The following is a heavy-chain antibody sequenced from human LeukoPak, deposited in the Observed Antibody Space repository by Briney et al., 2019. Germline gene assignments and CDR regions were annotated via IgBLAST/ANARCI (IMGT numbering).Heavy chain of an antibody. V-gene: IGHV4-39*01. CDR2: IYYSGST. J-gene: IGHJ4*02. Sequence: PSETLSLTCTLSGGSISSSSYYWGWIRQPPGKGLEWIGSIYYSGSTYYNPSLKSRVTISVDTSKNQFSLKLSSVTAADTAVYYCARRWYSSSWYDDYWGQGTLVTVSS. D-gene: IGHD6-13*01. CDR3: ARRWYSSSWYDDY. CDR1: GGSISSSSYY.